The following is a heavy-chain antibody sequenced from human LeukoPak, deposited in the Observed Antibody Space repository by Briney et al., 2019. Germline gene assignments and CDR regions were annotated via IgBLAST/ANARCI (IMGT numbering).Heavy chain of an antibody. J-gene: IGHJ4*02. V-gene: IGHV3-23*01. CDR2: ISGSGGST. D-gene: IGHD6-19*01. CDR3: AKDRSSGWYYDS. CDR1: GFTFSNNA. Sequence: SGGSLILSCAASGFTFSNNAMSWVRQAPGKGLEWVSAISGSGGSTYYADSVKGRFTISRDNSRNTLYLQMNSLRAEDTAVYYCAKDRSSGWYYDSWGQGSLVTVSS.